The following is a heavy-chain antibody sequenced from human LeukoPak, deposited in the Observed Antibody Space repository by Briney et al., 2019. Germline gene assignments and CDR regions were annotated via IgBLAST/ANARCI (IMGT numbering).Heavy chain of an antibody. J-gene: IGHJ4*02. D-gene: IGHD3-10*01. CDR2: IYPGDSDT. CDR1: GYSFTSYW. CDR3: ARGPIGLLWFGELSFDY. Sequence: GESLKISRKGSGYSFTSYWIGWVRQMPGKGLEWMGIIYPGDSDTRYSPSFQGQVTISADKSISTAYLQWSSLKASDTAMYYCARGPIGLLWFGELSFDYWGQGTLVTVSS. V-gene: IGHV5-51*01.